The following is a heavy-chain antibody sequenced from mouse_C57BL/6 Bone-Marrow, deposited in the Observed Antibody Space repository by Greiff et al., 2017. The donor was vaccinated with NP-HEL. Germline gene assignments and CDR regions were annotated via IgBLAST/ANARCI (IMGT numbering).Heavy chain of an antibody. CDR2: IHPNSGST. CDR3: AREWQPDYSIDD. V-gene: IGHV1-64*01. D-gene: IGHD6-1*01. J-gene: IGHJ4*01. CDR1: GYTFTSYW. Sequence: QVQLQQSGAELVKPGASVKLSCKASGYTFTSYWMHWVKQRPGQGLEWIGMIHPNSGSTNYNEKFKSKATLTVDKSSSTAYMQLSSLTSEDSAVYYCAREWQPDYSIDDWGTGTSVTVSS.